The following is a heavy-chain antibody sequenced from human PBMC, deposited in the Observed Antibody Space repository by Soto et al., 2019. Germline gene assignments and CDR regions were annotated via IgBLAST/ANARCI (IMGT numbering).Heavy chain of an antibody. CDR3: ERGGASPDS. V-gene: IGHV3-33*01. CDR1: GFTFSSSG. J-gene: IGHJ5*01. CDR2: IWYDVSNK. Sequence: QVQLVESGGGVVQPGSSLRLSCVASGFTFSSSGMHWVRQAPGKGLEWVAVIWYDVSNKYYADSVKGRFTISRDNPKNTLYLPVNSLGAEDTAMYYWERGGASPDSWGQGNLVNVSS.